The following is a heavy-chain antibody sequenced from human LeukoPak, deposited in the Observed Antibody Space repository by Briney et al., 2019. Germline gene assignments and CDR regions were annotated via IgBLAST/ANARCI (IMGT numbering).Heavy chain of an antibody. CDR3: ARENTIFGVALFGYYYYMDV. Sequence: GASVKVSCKASGYTFTSYGISWVRQAPGQGLEWMGWISAYNGNTNYAQKLQGRVTMTTDTSTSTAYMELRSLRSDDTAAYYCARENTIFGVALFGYYYYMDVWGKGTTVTVSS. V-gene: IGHV1-18*01. J-gene: IGHJ6*03. CDR2: ISAYNGNT. D-gene: IGHD3-3*01. CDR1: GYTFTSYG.